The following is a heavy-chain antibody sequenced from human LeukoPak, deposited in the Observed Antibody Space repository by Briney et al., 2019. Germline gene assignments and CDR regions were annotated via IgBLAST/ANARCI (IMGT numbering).Heavy chain of an antibody. CDR1: GFTFSSYE. CDR2: ISRSATTI. J-gene: IGHJ5*02. V-gene: IGHV3-48*03. CDR3: ARDPRIVVVVAAGFDP. Sequence: GGSLRLSCAASGFTFSSYEMNWVRQAPGKGLEWVSSISRSATTIYYADSVKGRFTISRDNAKNSLYLQMNSLRAEDTAVYYCARDPRIVVVVAAGFDPWGQGTLVTVSS. D-gene: IGHD2-15*01.